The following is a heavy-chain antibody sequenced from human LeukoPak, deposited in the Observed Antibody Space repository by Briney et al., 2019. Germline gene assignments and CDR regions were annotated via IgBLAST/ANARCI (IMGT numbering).Heavy chain of an antibody. V-gene: IGHV3-33*01. Sequence: GGSLRLSCAASGFTFRSHGMHWVRQAPGKGLEWAAVIWYDGSHEEYADSVKGRFTISRDNSKNTLYLQMNSLRAEDTAVYYCARETGSAVGSTDFDYWGQGTLVTVSS. CDR1: GFTFRSHG. J-gene: IGHJ4*02. CDR2: IWYDGSHE. CDR3: ARETGSAVGSTDFDY. D-gene: IGHD4-17*01.